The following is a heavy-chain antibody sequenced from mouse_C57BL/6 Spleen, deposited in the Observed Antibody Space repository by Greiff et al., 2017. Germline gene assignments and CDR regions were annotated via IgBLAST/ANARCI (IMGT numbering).Heavy chain of an antibody. D-gene: IGHD1-1*01. CDR2: FYPGSGSI. CDR1: GYTFTEYT. CDR3: ARNRDYGGGAYAMDY. J-gene: IGHJ4*01. V-gene: IGHV1-62-2*01. Sequence: QVQLQQSGAELVKPGASVKLSCKASGYTFTEYTIHWVKQRSGQGLEWIGWFYPGSGSIKYNEKFKDKATLTADKSSSTVYMDLRRLTSEDSAVYFCARNRDYGGGAYAMDYWGQGTSVTVSS.